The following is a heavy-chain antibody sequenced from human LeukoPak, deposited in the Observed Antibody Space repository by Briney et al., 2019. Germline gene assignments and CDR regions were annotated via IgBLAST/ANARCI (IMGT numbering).Heavy chain of an antibody. CDR2: INPSGGST. V-gene: IGHV1-46*01. J-gene: IGHJ6*02. CDR1: GYTFTSYY. CDR3: ARAYSGYDSGSYYYYGMDV. Sequence: GASVKVSCKASGYTFTSYYMYWVRQAPGQGLEWMGIINPSGGSTSYAQKFQGRVTMTRDTSTSTVYMELSSLRSEDTAVYYCARAYSGYDSGSYYYYGMDVWGQGTTVTVSS. D-gene: IGHD5-12*01.